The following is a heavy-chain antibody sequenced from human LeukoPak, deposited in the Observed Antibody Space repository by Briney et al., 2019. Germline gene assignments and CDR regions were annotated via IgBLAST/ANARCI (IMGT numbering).Heavy chain of an antibody. CDR3: RTYYDFWSGYSYDY. CDR2: ISSSSSTI. CDR1: GFTFSSYS. V-gene: IGHV3-48*01. D-gene: IGHD3-3*01. Sequence: GGSLRLSCAASGFTFSSYSMNWVRQAPGKGLEWVSYISSSSSTIYYADSVKGRFTISRDNAKNSLYLQMNSLRAEDTAGYYCRTYYDFWSGYSYDYWGQGTLVTVSS. J-gene: IGHJ4*02.